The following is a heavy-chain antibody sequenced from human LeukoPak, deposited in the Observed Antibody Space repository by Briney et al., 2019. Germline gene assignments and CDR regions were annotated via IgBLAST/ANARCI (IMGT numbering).Heavy chain of an antibody. D-gene: IGHD6-19*01. CDR3: AREWYSSGWYSGSPDAFDI. Sequence: PGGSLRLSCAASGFTFSDYYMSWIRQAPGKGLEWVSYISSSGSTIYYADSVKGRATISRDNAKNSLYLQMNSLRAEDTAVYYCAREWYSSGWYSGSPDAFDIWGQGTKVTVSS. J-gene: IGHJ3*02. CDR2: ISSSGSTI. V-gene: IGHV3-11*04. CDR1: GFTFSDYY.